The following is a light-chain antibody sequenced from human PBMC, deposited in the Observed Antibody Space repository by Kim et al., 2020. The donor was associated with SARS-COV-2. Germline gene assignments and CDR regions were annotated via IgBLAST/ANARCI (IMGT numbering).Light chain of an antibody. CDR3: NSRDTSDNHLVV. V-gene: IGLV3-19*01. CDR2: GND. J-gene: IGLJ2*01. Sequence: SSSLPPYPSISVALGQTIRITCPGASLRSYYASWYQQKPGQAPVLVIYGNDNRPSGIPDRFSGSSSGNTASLTITGTQAEDEADFYCNSRDTSDNHLVVFGGGTQLTV. CDR1: SLRSYY.